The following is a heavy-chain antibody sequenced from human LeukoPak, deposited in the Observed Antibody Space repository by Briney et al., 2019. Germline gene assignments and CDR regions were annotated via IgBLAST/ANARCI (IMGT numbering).Heavy chain of an antibody. Sequence: GGSLRLSCAASGFTFSSYAMSWVRQAPGKGLEWVSAISGSGGSTYYADSVKGRFTIPRDNSKNTLYLQMNSLRAEDTAVYYCAKVLLGYCSSTSCYTTYYFDYWGQGTLVTVSS. CDR3: AKVLLGYCSSTSCYTTYYFDY. CDR2: ISGSGGST. V-gene: IGHV3-23*01. CDR1: GFTFSSYA. J-gene: IGHJ4*02. D-gene: IGHD2-2*02.